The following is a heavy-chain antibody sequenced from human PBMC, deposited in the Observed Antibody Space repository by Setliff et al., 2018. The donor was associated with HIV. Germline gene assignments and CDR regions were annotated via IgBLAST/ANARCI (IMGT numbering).Heavy chain of an antibody. V-gene: IGHV4-38-2*01. J-gene: IGHJ4*02. D-gene: IGHD2-15*01. CDR2: IFHSGST. CDR1: GCSISSGYY. Sequence: PSETLSLTCAVSGCSISSGYYWGWIRQPPGKGLEWIGSIFHSGSTYYNPSRKSRVTISVDKSKNQFSLKLSSVTAADTAVYYCARAGGYCSGGSCYFDYWGQGTLVTVSS. CDR3: ARAGGYCSGGSCYFDY.